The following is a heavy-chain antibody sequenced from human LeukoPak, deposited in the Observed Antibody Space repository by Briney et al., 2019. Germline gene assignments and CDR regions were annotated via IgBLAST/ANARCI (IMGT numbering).Heavy chain of an antibody. Sequence: SETLSLTCTVSGGSISSSSYYWGWIRQPPGKGLEWIGSIYYSGSTYYNPSLKSRVTISVDTSKNQFSLKLSSVTAADTAVYYCARGRHYYDSSGYYSPWYWGQGTLVTVSS. D-gene: IGHD3-22*01. J-gene: IGHJ4*02. CDR3: ARGRHYYDSSGYYSPWY. V-gene: IGHV4-39*07. CDR2: IYYSGST. CDR1: GGSISSSSYY.